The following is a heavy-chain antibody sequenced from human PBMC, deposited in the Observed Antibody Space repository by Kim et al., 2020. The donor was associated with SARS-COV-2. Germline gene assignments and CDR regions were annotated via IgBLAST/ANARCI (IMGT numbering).Heavy chain of an antibody. CDR1: GFTFSRYA. CDR3: AKDGPLLRFGELDY. D-gene: IGHD3-10*01. CDR2: ISCSGGST. J-gene: IGHJ4*02. V-gene: IGHV3-23*01. Sequence: GGSLRLSCAASGFTFSRYAMSWVRQAPGKGLEWVSAISCSGGSTYYADSVKGRFTISRDNPKNTLYLQMNSLRAEDTAVYYCAKDGPLLRFGELDYWGQGPPVPVSS.